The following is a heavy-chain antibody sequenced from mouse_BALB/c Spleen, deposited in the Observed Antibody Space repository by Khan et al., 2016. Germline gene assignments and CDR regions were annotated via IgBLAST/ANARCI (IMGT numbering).Heavy chain of an antibody. CDR3: ARSPYDYDVGVAY. CDR1: GFNIKDTY. Sequence: VQLQQPGAELVKPGASVKLSCTASGFNIKDTYMHWVKQRPEQGLEWIGRIDPANGTTKYDPKFQGKATITADTSSNTAYLQLSSLTSEDTAVYYCARSPYDYDVGVAYWGQGTLVTVSA. D-gene: IGHD2-4*01. CDR2: IDPANGTT. V-gene: IGHV14-3*02. J-gene: IGHJ3*01.